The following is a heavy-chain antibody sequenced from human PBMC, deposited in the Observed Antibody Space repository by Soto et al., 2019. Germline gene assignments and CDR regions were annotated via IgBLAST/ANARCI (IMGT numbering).Heavy chain of an antibody. D-gene: IGHD4-17*01. CDR1: GFTFSSYG. CDR3: AKAMATVTPPY. V-gene: IGHV3-30*18. J-gene: IGHJ4*02. Sequence: QVQLVESGGGVVQPGRSLRLSCAASGFTFSSYGMHWVRQAPGKGLEWVAVISYDGSNKYYADSVKGRFTITRDNSKNTLYLQVNSLRARDTAVYYCAKAMATVTPPYWGQGTLVTVSS. CDR2: ISYDGSNK.